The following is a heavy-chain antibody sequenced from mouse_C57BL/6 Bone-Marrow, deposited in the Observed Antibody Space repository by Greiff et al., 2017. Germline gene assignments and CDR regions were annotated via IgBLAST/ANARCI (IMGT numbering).Heavy chain of an antibody. CDR1: GYTFTSYW. J-gene: IGHJ3*01. CDR3: ARGSNGFAY. V-gene: IGHV1-50*01. CDR2: IDPSDSYT. Sequence: QVQLKQPGAELVKPGASVKLSCKASGYTFTSYWMQWVKQMPGQGLEWIGEIDPSDSYTNYNQKFKGKATLTVDTSSSTAYVQLSRLTSEDSAVYYCARGSNGFAYWGQGTLVTVSA. D-gene: IGHD2-5*01.